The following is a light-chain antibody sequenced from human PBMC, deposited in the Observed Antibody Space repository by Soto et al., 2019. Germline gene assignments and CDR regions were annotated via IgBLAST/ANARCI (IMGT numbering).Light chain of an antibody. J-gene: IGKJ1*01. Sequence: DIQMTQSPSTLSASIGDRVTITCRASQSINNWLAWYQQKPGQAPNLLIYDVSNLVSGVPSRFSGSGSGTEFTLTISSLQPDDFATYYCQHYNYYVVWTFGQGTKVDIK. CDR2: DVS. V-gene: IGKV1-5*01. CDR3: QHYNYYVVWT. CDR1: QSINNW.